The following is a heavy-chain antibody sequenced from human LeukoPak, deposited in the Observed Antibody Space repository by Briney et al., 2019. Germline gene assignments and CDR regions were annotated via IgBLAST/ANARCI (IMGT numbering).Heavy chain of an antibody. CDR2: INPNSGGT. V-gene: IGHV1-2*02. D-gene: IGHD1-26*01. CDR3: ARDKKVGATLGTFDI. CDR1: GYTFTGYY. Sequence: ASVKVSCKASGYTFTGYYMHWVRQAPGQGLEWMAWINPNSGGTNYAQKFQGRVTMTRDTSIRTAYMELSRLRSDDTAVYYCARDKKVGATLGTFDIWGQGTMVTVSS. J-gene: IGHJ3*02.